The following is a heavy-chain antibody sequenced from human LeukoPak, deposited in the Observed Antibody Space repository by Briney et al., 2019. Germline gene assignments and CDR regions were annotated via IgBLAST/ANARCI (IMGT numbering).Heavy chain of an antibody. D-gene: IGHD3-10*01. CDR2: INTNTGNP. Sequence: ASVKVSCKASGGTFSSYAISWVRQAPGQGLEWMGWINTNTGNPTYAQGFTGRFVFSLDTSVSTAYLQISSLKAEDTAVYYCARDREPVLLWFGENEGDWFDPWGQGTLVTVSS. CDR1: GGTFSSYA. CDR3: ARDREPVLLWFGENEGDWFDP. V-gene: IGHV7-4-1*02. J-gene: IGHJ5*02.